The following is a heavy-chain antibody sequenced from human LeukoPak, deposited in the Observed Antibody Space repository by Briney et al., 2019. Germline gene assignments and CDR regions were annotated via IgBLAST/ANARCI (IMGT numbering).Heavy chain of an antibody. D-gene: IGHD3-22*01. CDR1: GYTFTSYG. CDR2: ISAYNGNT. CDR3: ARETSADSSGYYLGAFDI. Sequence: ASVKASCKASGYTFTSYGISWVRQAPGQGLEWMGWISAYNGNTNYAQKLQGRVTMTTDTSTSTAYMELRSLRSDDTAVYYCARETSADSSGYYLGAFDIWGQGTMVTVSS. V-gene: IGHV1-18*01. J-gene: IGHJ3*02.